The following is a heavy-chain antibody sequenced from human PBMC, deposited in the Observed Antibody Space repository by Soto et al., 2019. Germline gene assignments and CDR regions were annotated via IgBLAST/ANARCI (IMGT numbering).Heavy chain of an antibody. Sequence: SETLSLTCTVSGVSISSGGYYWSWIRQHPGKGLEWIGYIYYSGSTYYNPSLKSRVTISVDTSKNQFSLKLSSVTAADTAVYYCAREEGYYGSGSHFDYWGQGTLVTVSS. J-gene: IGHJ4*02. CDR1: GVSISSGGYY. CDR3: AREEGYYGSGSHFDY. CDR2: IYYSGST. D-gene: IGHD3-10*01. V-gene: IGHV4-31*03.